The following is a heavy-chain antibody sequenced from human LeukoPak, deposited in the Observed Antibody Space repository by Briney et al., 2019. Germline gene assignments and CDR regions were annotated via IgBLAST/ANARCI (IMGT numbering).Heavy chain of an antibody. V-gene: IGHV4-59*01. Sequence: SETLSLTCSVSGGSISSYYWSWVRQPPGKGLEWMGYIYYSGSTNYNPSLKSRVTISVDTSKNQFSLKLSSVTAADTAVYYCASTSNYDFWSGYYPFDYWGQGTLVTVSS. CDR2: IYYSGST. CDR3: ASTSNYDFWSGYYPFDY. D-gene: IGHD3-3*01. CDR1: GGSISSYY. J-gene: IGHJ4*02.